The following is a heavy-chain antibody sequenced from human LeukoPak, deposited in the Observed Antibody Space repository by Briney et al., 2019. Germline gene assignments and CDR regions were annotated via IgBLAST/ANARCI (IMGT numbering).Heavy chain of an antibody. V-gene: IGHV3-48*04. CDR3: VREGGSDWYSGWFDP. CDR2: ISISSSTI. CDR1: GFIFSSYS. J-gene: IGHJ5*02. Sequence: GGSLRLSCAASGFIFSSYSMNWVRQAPGKGLEWVSYISISSSTIYYADSVRGRFTISRDNAKNSLFLQMNSLRAEDTAVYYCVREGGSDWYSGWFDPWGQGTLVTVSS. D-gene: IGHD6-19*01.